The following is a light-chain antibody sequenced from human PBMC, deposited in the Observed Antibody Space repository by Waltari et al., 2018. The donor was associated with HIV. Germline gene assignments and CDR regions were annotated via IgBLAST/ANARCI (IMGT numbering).Light chain of an antibody. Sequence: QSPLTQPAPAPGSPGQSHTLSCTGGRSDVGGYNPFSWYQHHPGKAPKLMIYEGIRRPSGVSNRFSGSKSGNTASLTISGLQAEDEADYYCCSYAGSSNWVFGGGTKLTVL. V-gene: IGLV2-23*01. CDR1: RSDVGGYNP. CDR3: CSYAGSSNWV. CDR2: EGI. J-gene: IGLJ3*02.